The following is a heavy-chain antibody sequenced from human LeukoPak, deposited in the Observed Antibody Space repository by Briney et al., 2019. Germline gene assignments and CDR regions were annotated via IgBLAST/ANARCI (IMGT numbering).Heavy chain of an antibody. D-gene: IGHD3-3*01. V-gene: IGHV6-1*01. CDR1: GDSVSSNSAA. CDR3: ARGPYDFWSGYYLGYYYYGMDV. CDR2: TYYRSKWYN. J-gene: IGHJ6*02. Sequence: SQTLSLTCAISGDSVSSNSAAWNRIRQSPSRGLEWLGRTYYRSKWYNDYAVSVKSRITINPDTSKNQFSLQLNSVTPEDTAVYYCARGPYDFWSGYYLGYYYYGMDVWGQGTTVTVSS.